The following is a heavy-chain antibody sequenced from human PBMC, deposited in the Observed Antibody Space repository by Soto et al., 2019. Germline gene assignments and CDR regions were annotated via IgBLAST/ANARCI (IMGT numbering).Heavy chain of an antibody. Sequence: SETLSLTCTISGVSISSGKWWSWVRQPPGEGLEWIGDIFHTGNTDYNPSLKSRVSILVDTSKNQFSLNLSSVTAADTAVYYCARDRRIAAAGLRYYYYGMDVWGQGTTVTVSS. CDR3: ARDRRIAAAGLRYYYYGMDV. CDR1: GVSISSGKW. CDR2: IFHTGNT. V-gene: IGHV4-4*02. J-gene: IGHJ6*02. D-gene: IGHD6-13*01.